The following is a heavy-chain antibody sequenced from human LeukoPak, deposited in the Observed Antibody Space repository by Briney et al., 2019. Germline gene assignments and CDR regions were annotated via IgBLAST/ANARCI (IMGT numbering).Heavy chain of an antibody. CDR1: GFTFSNYA. CDR3: ARDEAGYSSE. J-gene: IGHJ4*02. CDR2: ISSNGDTT. V-gene: IGHV3-64*01. D-gene: IGHD6-19*01. Sequence: GGSLRLSCAASGFTFSNYAIHWVRQAPGKGLEYVSVISSNGDTTYYANSVKGRFTVSRDNSKNTVYLQMGSLRAEDMAVYYCARDEAGYSSEWGQGTLVTVFS.